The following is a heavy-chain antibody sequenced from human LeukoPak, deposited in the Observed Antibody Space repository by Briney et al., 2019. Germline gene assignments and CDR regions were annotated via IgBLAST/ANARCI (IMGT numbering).Heavy chain of an antibody. V-gene: IGHV4-34*01. D-gene: IGHD4-17*01. Sequence: SETLSLTCAVYGGSFRGYYWSWIRQPPGKGLEWIGEINHSGSTNYNPSLKSRVTISVDTSKNQFSLKLSSVTAADTAVYYCARGTVTTGNFDYWGQGTLVIVSS. CDR1: GGSFRGYY. CDR3: ARGTVTTGNFDY. J-gene: IGHJ4*02. CDR2: INHSGST.